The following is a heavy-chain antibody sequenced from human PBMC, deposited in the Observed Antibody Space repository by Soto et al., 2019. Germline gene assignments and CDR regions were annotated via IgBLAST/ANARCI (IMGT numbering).Heavy chain of an antibody. D-gene: IGHD1-26*01. CDR3: ARAAGVGATRNTLDY. V-gene: IGHV3-48*02. Sequence: PGGSLRLSCAASGFTFSSYSMNWVRQAPGKGLEWVSYISSSSSTIYYADSVEGRFTISRDNAKNSLYLQMNSLRDEDTAVYYCARAAGVGATRNTLDYWGQGTLVTVS. CDR1: GFTFSSYS. J-gene: IGHJ4*02. CDR2: ISSSSSTI.